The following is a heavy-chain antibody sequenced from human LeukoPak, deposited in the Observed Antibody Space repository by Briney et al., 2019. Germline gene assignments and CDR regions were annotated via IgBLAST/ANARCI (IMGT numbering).Heavy chain of an antibody. CDR3: VRDPDALDF. V-gene: IGHV3-48*02. CDR1: GFTFSSYS. Sequence: PGGSLRLSCAASGFTFSSYSMNWVRQAPGKGLEWVAYIRSSGSPIYYADSVKGRFTISRDNTKNSLYLQMNSLRDEDTAVYYCVRDPDALDFWGQGTPVTVSS. CDR2: IRSSGSPI. J-gene: IGHJ4*02.